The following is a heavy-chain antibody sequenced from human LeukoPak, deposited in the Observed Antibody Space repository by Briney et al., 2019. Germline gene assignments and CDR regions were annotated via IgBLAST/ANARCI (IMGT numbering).Heavy chain of an antibody. V-gene: IGHV3-21*01. CDR1: GFTFSRYT. CDR3: ARDGGYCSGGTCYDYYYGMGV. D-gene: IGHD2-15*01. CDR2: ISSSSTYI. Sequence: PGGSLRLSCAASGFTFSRYTMNWVRQAPGKRLEWVSSISSSSTYIYYADSVKGRFTISRDNAKNSLYLQMNSLRAEDTAVYYCARDGGYCSGGTCYDYYYGMGVWGRGTTVTVSS. J-gene: IGHJ6*02.